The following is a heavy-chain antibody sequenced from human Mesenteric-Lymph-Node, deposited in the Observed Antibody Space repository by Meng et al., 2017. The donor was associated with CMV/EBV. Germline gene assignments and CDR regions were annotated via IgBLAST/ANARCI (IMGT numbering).Heavy chain of an antibody. CDR2: TYYRSESYN. Sequence: GPALMILSKPHSETVTLPGDSISINNAAWTWIRQSPSRGLEWLGRTYYRSESYNDYAVSVKSRISVNLDTSKNQLSLHLNFVTPEDTAVYYCAYFGDLPPLWWGQGTLVTVSS. CDR3: AYFGDLPPLW. V-gene: IGHV6-1*01. J-gene: IGHJ4*02. CDR1: GDSISINNAA. D-gene: IGHD3-16*01.